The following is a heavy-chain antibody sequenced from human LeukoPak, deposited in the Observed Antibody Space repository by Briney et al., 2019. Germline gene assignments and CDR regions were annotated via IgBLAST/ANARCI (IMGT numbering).Heavy chain of an antibody. D-gene: IGHD3-10*01. V-gene: IGHV3-33*01. J-gene: IGHJ6*02. CDR2: IWCDGSKK. CDR3: ARANYGSGSNSYYGLDV. CDR1: GFTFSRYG. Sequence: GGSLRLSCAASGFTFSRYGMHWVRQAPGKRLEWEAVIWCDGSKKYYADSVKGRFTISRANSNNTLYLQVNSLRAEDTAVYYCARANYGSGSNSYYGLDVWGQGTTVTVSS.